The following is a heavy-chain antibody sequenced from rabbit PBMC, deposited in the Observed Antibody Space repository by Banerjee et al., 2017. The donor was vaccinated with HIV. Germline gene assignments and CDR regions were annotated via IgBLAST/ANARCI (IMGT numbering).Heavy chain of an antibody. CDR2: IYAGSGST. Sequence: QSLEESGGDLVKPGASLTLTCTASGFSFSSSDYMCWVRQAPGKGLEWIACIYAGSGSTYYASWAKGRFTISKTSSTTVTLQMTSLTAADTATYFCARGNGNAANGMDLWGPGDPGHRL. CDR1: GFSFSSSDY. D-gene: IGHD6-1*01. J-gene: IGHJ6*01. CDR3: ARGNGNAANGMDL. V-gene: IGHV1S40*01.